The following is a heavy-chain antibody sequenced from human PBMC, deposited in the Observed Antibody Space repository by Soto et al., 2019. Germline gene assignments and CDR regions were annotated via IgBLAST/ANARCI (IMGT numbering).Heavy chain of an antibody. D-gene: IGHD3-10*01. Sequence: GGSLRLSCAASGFTFSSYWMSWVLQAPWKGLEWVANIKQDGSEKYYVDSVKGRFTISRDNAKNSLYLQMNSLRAEDTAVYYCARDIMGGSGSCVAFDIWGQGTMVTVSS. CDR2: IKQDGSEK. CDR1: GFTFSSYW. V-gene: IGHV3-7*01. CDR3: ARDIMGGSGSCVAFDI. J-gene: IGHJ3*02.